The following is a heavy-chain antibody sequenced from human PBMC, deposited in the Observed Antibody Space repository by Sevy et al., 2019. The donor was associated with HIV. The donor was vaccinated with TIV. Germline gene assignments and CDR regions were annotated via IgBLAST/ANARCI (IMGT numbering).Heavy chain of an antibody. CDR3: ALPPTTVTLWGYYYYGMDV. J-gene: IGHJ6*02. V-gene: IGHV3-7*01. Sequence: GGSLRLSCAASGFTFSSYWMSWVRQAPGKGLEWVASIKQDGSEKYYVDSVKGRFTISRDNAKNSLYLQMNSLRAEDTAVYYCALPPTTVTLWGYYYYGMDVWGQGTTVTVSS. CDR2: IKQDGSEK. CDR1: GFTFSSYW. D-gene: IGHD4-4*01.